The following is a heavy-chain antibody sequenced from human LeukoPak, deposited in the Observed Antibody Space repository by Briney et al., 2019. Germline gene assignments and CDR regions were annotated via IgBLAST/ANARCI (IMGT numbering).Heavy chain of an antibody. CDR1: GYTFTDYY. J-gene: IGHJ4*02. D-gene: IGHD1-26*01. V-gene: IGHV1-2*02. Sequence: GASVKVSCKASGYTFTDYYMHWVRQAPGQGLEWIGWINPSRGGANYAQKFQGRVTLTRDTSISTAYMELSRLRSDDTAVYFCARDISKVGASLQNYWGQGTLVTVSS. CDR2: INPSRGGA. CDR3: ARDISKVGASLQNY.